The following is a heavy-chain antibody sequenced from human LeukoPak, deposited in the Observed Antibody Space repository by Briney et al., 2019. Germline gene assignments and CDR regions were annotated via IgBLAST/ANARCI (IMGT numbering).Heavy chain of an antibody. CDR1: GFTFSSYS. Sequence: GGSLRLSCAASGFTFSSYSMNWVRQAPGEGLEWVSSISSSSSYIYYADSVKGRFAISRDNAKNSLYLQMNSLRAEDTAVYYCARSGVVPAAIAPGGMDVWGQGTTVTVSS. CDR3: ARSGVVPAAIAPGGMDV. J-gene: IGHJ6*02. D-gene: IGHD2-2*01. V-gene: IGHV3-21*01. CDR2: ISSSSSYI.